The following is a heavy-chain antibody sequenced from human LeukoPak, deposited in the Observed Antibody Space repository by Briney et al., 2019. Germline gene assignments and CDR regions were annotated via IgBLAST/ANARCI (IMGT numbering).Heavy chain of an antibody. Sequence: PGGSLRLSCAASGFTVSSNYMSWVRQAPGKGLEWVSVISSSGITYSADSVKGRFTISRDNSKNMECLQMNSLRAEDTAVYYCARGGDSSGSIRSAFDIWGQGTMVTVSS. CDR1: GFTVSSNY. CDR3: ARGGDSSGSIRSAFDI. J-gene: IGHJ3*02. D-gene: IGHD3-22*01. V-gene: IGHV3-53*01. CDR2: ISSSGIT.